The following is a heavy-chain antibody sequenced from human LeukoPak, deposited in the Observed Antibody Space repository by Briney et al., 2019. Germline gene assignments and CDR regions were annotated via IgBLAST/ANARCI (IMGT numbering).Heavy chain of an antibody. CDR2: IYSGGST. CDR1: GFTVSSNY. CDR3: ARAAYYDILTGYDTGAFDI. J-gene: IGHJ3*02. V-gene: IGHV3-66*01. D-gene: IGHD3-9*01. Sequence: GGSLRLSCAASGFTVSSNYMSWVRQAPGKGLEWVSVIYSGGSTYYADSVKGRSTISRDNSKNTLYLQMNSLRAEDTAVYYCARAAYYDILTGYDTGAFDIWGQGTMVTVSS.